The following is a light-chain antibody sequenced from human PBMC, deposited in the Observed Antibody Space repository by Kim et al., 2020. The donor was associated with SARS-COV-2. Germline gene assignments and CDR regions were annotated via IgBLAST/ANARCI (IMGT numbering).Light chain of an antibody. J-gene: IGKJ2*01. CDR2: GAS. V-gene: IGKV3-20*01. Sequence: SLSPGERATLSCRASQSISSTFLAWYQQKPGQAPRLLIYGASSRAAGIPDRFSGSGSGTDFTLTISRLEPEDFAVYYCRQYSSSPTFGQGTKLEIK. CDR1: QSISSTF. CDR3: RQYSSSPT.